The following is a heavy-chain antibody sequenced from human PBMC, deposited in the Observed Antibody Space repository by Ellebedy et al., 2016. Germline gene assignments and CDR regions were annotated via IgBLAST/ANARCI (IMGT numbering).Heavy chain of an antibody. CDR1: GGSFSGYY. J-gene: IGHJ4*02. Sequence: SETLSLTCAVYGGSFSGYYWSWIRQPPGKGLEWIGEINHSGSTNYNPSLKSRVTISVDTSKNQFSLKLSSVTAADTAVYYCARDGRSGHFDYWGQGTLVTVSS. V-gene: IGHV4-34*01. CDR2: INHSGST. D-gene: IGHD5-24*01. CDR3: ARDGRSGHFDY.